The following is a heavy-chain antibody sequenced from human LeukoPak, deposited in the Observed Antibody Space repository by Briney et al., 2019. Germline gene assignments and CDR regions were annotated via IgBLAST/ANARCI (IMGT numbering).Heavy chain of an antibody. D-gene: IGHD5-24*01. V-gene: IGHV3-43*01. Sequence: GGSLRLSCAASGFTFDDYTMHWVCQAPGKGLEWVSLISWDGGSTYYEDSVKGRFTISRDNSKNSLYLQMNSLRTEDTALYYCAKDSREMATIGGWYFDLWGRGTLVTVSS. J-gene: IGHJ2*01. CDR3: AKDSREMATIGGWYFDL. CDR2: ISWDGGST. CDR1: GFTFDDYT.